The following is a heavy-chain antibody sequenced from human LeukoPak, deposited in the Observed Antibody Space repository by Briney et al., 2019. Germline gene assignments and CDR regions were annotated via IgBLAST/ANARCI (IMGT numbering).Heavy chain of an antibody. Sequence: SETLSLTCTVSGGSLSSSSYYWGWLRQPPGTGLEWIGSIYYSGSTYYNPSLKSRVTISVDTSKNQFSLKLSSVTAADTAVYYCARVAAKTVEYWGQGTLVIVSA. CDR2: IYYSGST. V-gene: IGHV4-39*07. CDR1: GGSLSSSSYY. D-gene: IGHD2-15*01. J-gene: IGHJ4*02. CDR3: ARVAAKTVEY.